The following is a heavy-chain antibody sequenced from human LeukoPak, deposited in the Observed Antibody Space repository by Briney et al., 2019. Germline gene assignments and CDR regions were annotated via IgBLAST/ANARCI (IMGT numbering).Heavy chain of an antibody. CDR3: AKDGGDYYDSSAPGAFDI. Sequence: PGGSLRLSCVASGFTFSSYWMHWVRQDPRKGLVWVSRISGEGRNINYADSVRGRFTISRDNAKNTLYLQMNSLRAEDTAVYYCAKDGGDYYDSSAPGAFDIWGQGTMVTVSS. V-gene: IGHV3-74*01. CDR2: ISGEGRNI. CDR1: GFTFSSYW. D-gene: IGHD3-22*01. J-gene: IGHJ3*02.